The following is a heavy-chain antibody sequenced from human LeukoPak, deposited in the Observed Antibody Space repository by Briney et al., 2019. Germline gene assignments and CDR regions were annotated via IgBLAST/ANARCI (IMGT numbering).Heavy chain of an antibody. CDR2: ISYDGSNK. V-gene: IGHV3-30*04. Sequence: PGRSLRLSCAASGFTFSSYAMHWVRPAPGKGLEWVAVISYDGSNKYYADSVKGRFTISRDNSKNTLYLQMNSLRAEDTAVYYCARASYPMARFLEIDPWGQGTLVTVSS. CDR1: GFTFSSYA. CDR3: ARASYPMARFLEIDP. J-gene: IGHJ5*02. D-gene: IGHD3-10*01.